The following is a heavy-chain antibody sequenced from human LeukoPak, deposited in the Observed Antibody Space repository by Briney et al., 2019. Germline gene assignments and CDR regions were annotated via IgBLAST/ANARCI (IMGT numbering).Heavy chain of an antibody. CDR2: ISGSGGST. J-gene: IGHJ4*02. CDR1: GFTFSSYA. V-gene: IGHV3-23*01. Sequence: PGGSLRLSCAASGFTFSSYAMSWVRQAPGKGLEWVSAISGSGGSTYYADSVKGRSTISRDNSKNTLYLQMNSLRAEDTAVYYCAKGPLGYCSGGSCPDYWGQGTLVTVSS. D-gene: IGHD2-15*01. CDR3: AKGPLGYCSGGSCPDY.